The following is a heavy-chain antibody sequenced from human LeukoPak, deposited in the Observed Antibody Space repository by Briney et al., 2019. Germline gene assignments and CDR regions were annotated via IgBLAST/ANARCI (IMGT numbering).Heavy chain of an antibody. Sequence: ASVKVSCKVSGYTLTELSTHWVRQAPGKGLEWMGGFDPEDGETIYARKFQGRVTMTEDTSTDTAYMELSSLRSEDTAVYYCATAPGSYYSDAFDIWGQGTMVTVSS. J-gene: IGHJ3*02. V-gene: IGHV1-24*01. D-gene: IGHD3-10*01. CDR2: FDPEDGET. CDR3: ATAPGSYYSDAFDI. CDR1: GYTLTELS.